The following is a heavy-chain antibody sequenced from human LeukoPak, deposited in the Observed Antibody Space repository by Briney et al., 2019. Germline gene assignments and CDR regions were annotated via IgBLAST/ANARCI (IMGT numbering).Heavy chain of an antibody. J-gene: IGHJ4*02. V-gene: IGHV6-1*01. CDR3: ARTDSGWLDY. CDR2: TYYRSKWYK. Sequence: SQTLSLTCAISGDSVSSNNAAWNWIRQSPSRGLEWLGRTYYRSKWYKSSAVSVKSQITINPDTSKNQFSLQLNSVTPEDTAVYYWARTDSGWLDYWGQGTLVTVSS. CDR1: GDSVSSNNAA. D-gene: IGHD6-19*01.